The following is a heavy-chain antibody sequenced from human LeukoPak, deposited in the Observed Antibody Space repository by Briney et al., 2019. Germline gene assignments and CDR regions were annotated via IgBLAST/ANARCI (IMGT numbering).Heavy chain of an antibody. CDR3: ARAWYSGYDSGADY. CDR1: GGSFSSYY. J-gene: IGHJ4*02. Sequence: PSEIRSLTCTVPGGSFSSYYWSWIRQPPGKGLGWIGYIYYVGSTNYNPSLTSRVTISVDTSKNQFSLKLSSVTAADTAVYYCARAWYSGYDSGADYWGQGTLVSVSS. V-gene: IGHV4-59*08. CDR2: IYYVGST. D-gene: IGHD5-12*01.